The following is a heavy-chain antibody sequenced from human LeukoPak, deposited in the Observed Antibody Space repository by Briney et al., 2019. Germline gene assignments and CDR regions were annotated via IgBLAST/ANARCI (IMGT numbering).Heavy chain of an antibody. D-gene: IGHD5-12*01. CDR3: AKDPQRWLHRGSFDY. J-gene: IGHJ4*02. V-gene: IGHV3-30*18. CDR2: ISYDGSNK. Sequence: PGRSLRLSCAASGFTFGSYGMHWVRQAPGKGLEWVAVISYDGSNKYYADSVKGRFTISRDNSKNTLYLQMNSLRAEDTAVYYCAKDPQRWLHRGSFDYWGQGTLVTVSS. CDR1: GFTFGSYG.